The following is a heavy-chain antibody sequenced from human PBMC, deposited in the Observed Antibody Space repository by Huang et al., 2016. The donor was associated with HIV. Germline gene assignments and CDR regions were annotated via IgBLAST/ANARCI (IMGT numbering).Heavy chain of an antibody. CDR1: GFPFNNHA. V-gene: IGHV3-30-3*01. D-gene: IGHD5-18*01. Sequence: QVQLVESGGGVVQPGRSLRLSCAASGFPFNNHAMHWFRHAPGKGRDWVAVISNDGSNNYYADSVKGRFTISRDSSKSTLFLHMTSLRTEDTAVYYCARAKDTWDAYDIWGQGTMVIVSS. CDR3: ARAKDTWDAYDI. J-gene: IGHJ3*02. CDR2: ISNDGSNN.